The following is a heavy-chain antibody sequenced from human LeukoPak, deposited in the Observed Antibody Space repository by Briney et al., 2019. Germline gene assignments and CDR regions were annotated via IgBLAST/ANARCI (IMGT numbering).Heavy chain of an antibody. CDR1: GYTFIENY. CDR2: INTHTGAA. V-gene: IGHV1-2*02. J-gene: IGHJ4*02. D-gene: IGHD3-3*01. Sequence: ASVKVSCKVSGYTFIENYIHWVRQAPGQGLEWMGLINTHTGAANYSQKFQGRVTMTRDTSISTAYMHLTRLKFDDTAVYYCARGKSGYSPWGQGTPVTVSS. CDR3: ARGKSGYSP.